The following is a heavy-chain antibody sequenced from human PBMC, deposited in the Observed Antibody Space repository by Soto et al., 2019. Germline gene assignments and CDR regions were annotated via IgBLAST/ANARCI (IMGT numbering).Heavy chain of an antibody. V-gene: IGHV3-23*01. Sequence: GSLRLSCAASGFTFTTYAMGWVRQAPGKGLEWVSAISDSGGSTYYADSEKGRFTISRDNSKNTLYLQMNSLRAEDTAVYYCAKFRSYSSGWLLGGMDVWGQGTTVTVS. D-gene: IGHD6-19*01. CDR1: GFTFTTYA. CDR2: ISDSGGST. CDR3: AKFRSYSSGWLLGGMDV. J-gene: IGHJ6*02.